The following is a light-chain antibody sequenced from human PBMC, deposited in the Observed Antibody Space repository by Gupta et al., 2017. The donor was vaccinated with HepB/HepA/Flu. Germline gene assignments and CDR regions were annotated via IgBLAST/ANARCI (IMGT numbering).Light chain of an antibody. Sequence: DVVVSPYPVALPVSLGQQASISCRSSQSLVHRDGYTYVYWFQQSPGQSPMRLIYRVSSRDSGVADRFSGRGSGTDFTLRISMVDAEDVGYYYCMRAIHWPWTFGQGTKVEI. J-gene: IGKJ1*01. V-gene: IGKV2-30*02. CDR2: RVS. CDR1: QSLVHRDGYTY. CDR3: MRAIHWPWT.